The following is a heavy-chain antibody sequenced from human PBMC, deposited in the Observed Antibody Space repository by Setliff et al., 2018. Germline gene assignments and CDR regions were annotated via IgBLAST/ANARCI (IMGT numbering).Heavy chain of an antibody. J-gene: IGHJ4*02. CDR3: ARDLLGSQGRTFDL. Sequence: GASVKVSCKTSGYGFTSYYMYWLRQAPGQGPEWMGCINPNTGGTRFAQKFQFGVTMTADKAITTAYMELTRLTSDDTAMYYCARDLLGSQGRTFDLWGQGTLVTVSS. CDR1: GYGFTSYY. CDR2: INPNTGGT. D-gene: IGHD1-26*01. V-gene: IGHV1-2*02.